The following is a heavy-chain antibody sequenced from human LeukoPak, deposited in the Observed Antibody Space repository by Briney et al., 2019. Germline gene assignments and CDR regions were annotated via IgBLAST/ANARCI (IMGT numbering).Heavy chain of an antibody. D-gene: IGHD6-13*01. CDR3: ARDGSFVYSSSWYPLWFDP. V-gene: IGHV1-69*13. J-gene: IGHJ5*02. CDR2: IIPIFGTA. Sequence: SVKVSCKASGYTFTSYGISWVRQAPGQGLEWMGGIIPIFGTANYAQKFQGRVTITADESTSTAYMELSSLRSEDTAVYYCARDGSFVYSSSWYPLWFDPWGQGTLVTVSS. CDR1: GYTFTSYG.